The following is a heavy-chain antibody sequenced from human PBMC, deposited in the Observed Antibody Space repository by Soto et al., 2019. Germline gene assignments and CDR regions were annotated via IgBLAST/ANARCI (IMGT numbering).Heavy chain of an antibody. CDR3: VRDWESTTQTGGLGDS. V-gene: IGHV1-69*08. Sequence: QVQLVQSGAEVKKPGSSVKVSCKASGGTFSSYTITWVRQAPGQGLEWLGRIIPIFGVTNYAQKFQDRVTITADRSTTTAYMELSRLRSEDTAVYYCVRDWESTTQTGGLGDSWVKGTLATVSS. D-gene: IGHD1-1*01. CDR1: GGTFSSYT. CDR2: IIPIFGVT. J-gene: IGHJ4*02.